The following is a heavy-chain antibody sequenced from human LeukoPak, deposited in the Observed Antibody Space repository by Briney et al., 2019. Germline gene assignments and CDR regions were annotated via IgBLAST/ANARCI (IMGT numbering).Heavy chain of an antibody. CDR3: ARDLSGIAGYTYGRGIDY. Sequence: GGSLRLSCEASGFTFGTFWMSWVRQAPGKGLEWVANIKQGGSEKYYVDAVKGRFTISRDNAKTSLYLQMNSLRAEDTAVYYCARDLSGIAGYTYGRGIDYWGQGTLVTVSS. J-gene: IGHJ4*02. CDR1: GFTFGTFW. V-gene: IGHV3-7*01. D-gene: IGHD5-18*01. CDR2: IKQGGSEK.